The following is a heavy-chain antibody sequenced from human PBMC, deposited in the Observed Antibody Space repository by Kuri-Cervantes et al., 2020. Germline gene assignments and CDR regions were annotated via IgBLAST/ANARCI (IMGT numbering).Heavy chain of an antibody. CDR1: GFTFDDYA. J-gene: IGHJ4*02. CDR3: AKSFVAYHLLSFFDY. CDR2: ISWNSGDI. Sequence: SLKISCAASGFTFDDYAMHWVRQAPGKGLEWVSGISWNSGDIGFADSVRGRFTISRDNSKNTLYLQMNSLRAEDTAVYYCAKSFVAYHLLSFFDYWGQGTLVTVSS. V-gene: IGHV3-9*01. D-gene: IGHD5-12*01.